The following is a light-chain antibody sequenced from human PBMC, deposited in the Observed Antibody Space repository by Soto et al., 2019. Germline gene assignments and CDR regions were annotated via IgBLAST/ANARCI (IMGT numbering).Light chain of an antibody. CDR2: GAS. V-gene: IGKV3-20*01. J-gene: IGKJ1*01. CDR1: QSVSSSF. Sequence: EIVLTQSTGTLCLSPGERATLSCRASQSVSSSFLAWYQQKPGQAPRLLIYGASNRATGIPDRFSGSGSVTDFTLTISRLEPEDFAVYYCQQYVTSPWAFGQGTKVAIE. CDR3: QQYVTSPWA.